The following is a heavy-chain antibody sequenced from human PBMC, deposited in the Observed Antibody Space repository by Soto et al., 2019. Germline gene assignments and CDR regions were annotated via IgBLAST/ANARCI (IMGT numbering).Heavy chain of an antibody. V-gene: IGHV1-2*02. Sequence: ASVKVSCKASGYTFTGYYMHWVRQAPGQGLEWMGWIHPNSGSTNYAQKFQGRVTMTRDTSTSTVFMELSRLRSEDTAVYYCARGGHIAVVTASFDYWGQGTLVTVSS. CDR3: ARGGHIAVVTASFDY. D-gene: IGHD2-21*02. CDR1: GYTFTGYY. CDR2: IHPNSGST. J-gene: IGHJ4*02.